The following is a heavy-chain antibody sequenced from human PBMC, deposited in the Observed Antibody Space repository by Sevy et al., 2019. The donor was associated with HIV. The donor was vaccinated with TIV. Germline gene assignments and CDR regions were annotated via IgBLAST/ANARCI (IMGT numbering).Heavy chain of an antibody. V-gene: IGHV1-18*01. Sequence: ASVKVSCKASGYTFTSYGISWVRQAPGQGLEWMGWISAYNGNTNYAQKLQGRVTMTTDTSTSTAYMELRSLRSDDTAVDYGGRTGQGYYDSSGYRDAFDIWGQGTMVTVSS. D-gene: IGHD3-22*01. CDR1: GYTFTSYG. J-gene: IGHJ3*02. CDR2: ISAYNGNT. CDR3: GRTGQGYYDSSGYRDAFDI.